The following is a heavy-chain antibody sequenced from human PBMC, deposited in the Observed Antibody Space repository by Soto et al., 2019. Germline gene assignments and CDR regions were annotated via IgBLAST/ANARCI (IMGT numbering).Heavy chain of an antibody. Sequence: PSETLSLTCAVSGGSISSGGYSWGWIRQPPGKGLEWIGYIYHSGSTYYNPSLKSRVTISVDRSKNQFSLKLSSVTAADTAVYYCARGRNLFGVYYYYGMDVWGQGTTVTVSS. J-gene: IGHJ6*02. CDR1: GGSISSGGYS. V-gene: IGHV4-30-2*02. D-gene: IGHD3-10*02. CDR3: ARGRNLFGVYYYYGMDV. CDR2: IYHSGST.